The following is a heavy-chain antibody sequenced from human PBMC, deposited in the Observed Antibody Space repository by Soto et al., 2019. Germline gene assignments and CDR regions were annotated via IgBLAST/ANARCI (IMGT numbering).Heavy chain of an antibody. D-gene: IGHD6-13*01. Sequence: SETLSLTCAVSGGSISSGGYSWSWIRQPPGKGLEWIGYIYHSGSTYYNPSLKSRVTISVDRSKNQFSLKLSSVTAADTAVYYCARAGYSSSCMDVWGQGTTVTVSS. CDR2: IYHSGST. J-gene: IGHJ6*02. V-gene: IGHV4-30-2*01. CDR3: ARAGYSSSCMDV. CDR1: GGSISSGGYS.